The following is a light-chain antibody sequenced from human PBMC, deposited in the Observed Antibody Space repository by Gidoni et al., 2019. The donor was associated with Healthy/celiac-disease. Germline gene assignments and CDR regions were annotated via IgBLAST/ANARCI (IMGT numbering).Light chain of an antibody. CDR2: GAS. J-gene: IGKJ2*01. V-gene: IGKV3-15*01. Sequence: EIVITQSPATLSVSPGERGTLSCRASQSVSSNLAWYQQKPGQAPRLLIYGASTRATGIPARFSGSGSGTEFTLTISSLQSEDFAVYYCQQYKKWPPMYTFGQGTKLEIK. CDR1: QSVSSN. CDR3: QQYKKWPPMYT.